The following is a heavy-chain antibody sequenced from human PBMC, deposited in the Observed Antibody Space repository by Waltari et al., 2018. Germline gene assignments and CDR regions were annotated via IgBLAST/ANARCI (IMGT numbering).Heavy chain of an antibody. CDR2: IIPILGMS. J-gene: IGHJ4*02. Sequence: QVQLVQSGAEVKKPGSSVKVSCKASGGTFSSYAISWVRQAPGQGLEWMGGIIPILGMSNYAQKFQGRVTITANKSTSTAYMELSSLRSEDTAVYYCGGHSSGQRGDYWGQGPLVTVSS. D-gene: IGHD6-19*01. V-gene: IGHV1-69*10. CDR1: GGTFSSYA. CDR3: GGHSSGQRGDY.